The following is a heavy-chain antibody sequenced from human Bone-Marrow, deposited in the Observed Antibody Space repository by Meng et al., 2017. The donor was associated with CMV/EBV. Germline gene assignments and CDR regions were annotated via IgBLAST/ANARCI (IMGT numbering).Heavy chain of an antibody. CDR1: GYTFTSYY. V-gene: IGHV1-46*01. J-gene: IGHJ6*02. CDR3: ARDPGVTRIYYGMDV. CDR2: INPSGGST. D-gene: IGHD4-11*01. Sequence: ASVKVSCKASGYTFTSYYMHWVRQAPGQGLEWMGIINPSGGSTSYAQKFQGRVTMTRDTSTSTVYMELSSLRSEDTAVYYCARDPGVTRIYYGMDVWGQGTTVTVSS.